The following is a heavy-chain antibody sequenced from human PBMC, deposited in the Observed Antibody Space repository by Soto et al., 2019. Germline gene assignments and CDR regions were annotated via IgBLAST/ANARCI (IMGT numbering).Heavy chain of an antibody. CDR2: ISGSGGST. D-gene: IGHD4-17*01. CDR3: AKDGASTDYGYPDHAFDI. CDR1: GFTFSSYA. V-gene: IGHV3-23*01. Sequence: EVQLLESGGGLVQPGGSLRLSCAASGFTFSSYAMSWVRQAPGKGLEWVSAISGSGGSTYYADSVKGRFTISRDNSKNTLYLQMNSLRAEDTAVYYCAKDGASTDYGYPDHAFDIWGQGTMVTVSS. J-gene: IGHJ3*02.